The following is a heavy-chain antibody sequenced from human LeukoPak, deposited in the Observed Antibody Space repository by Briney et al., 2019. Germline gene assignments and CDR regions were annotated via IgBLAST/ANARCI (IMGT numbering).Heavy chain of an antibody. CDR1: GFTFSDYY. CDR3: ARAPGSYRFYY. CDR2: ISSSGSSK. Sequence: GGSLRLSCAASGFTFSDYYMTWIRQAQGRGLEWVSHISSSGSSKYYADSVKGRFTISRDNAKNSLYLQMSSLRAEDTAVYYSARAPGSYRFYYWGRGTLVTVSS. V-gene: IGHV3-11*04. J-gene: IGHJ4*02. D-gene: IGHD3-10*01.